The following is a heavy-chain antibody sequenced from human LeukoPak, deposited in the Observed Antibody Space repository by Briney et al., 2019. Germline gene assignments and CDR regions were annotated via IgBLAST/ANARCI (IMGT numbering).Heavy chain of an antibody. CDR1: GYSISSGYY. CDR3: ARSPLLDFWSGYYEDYYYYMDV. V-gene: IGHV4-38-2*01. Sequence: SETLSLTCAVSGYSISSGYYWGWIRQPPGQGLEWIGSIYHSGSTYYNPSLKSRVTISVDTSKNQFSLKLSSVTAADTAVYYCARSPLLDFWSGYYEDYYYYMDVWGKGTTVTVSS. J-gene: IGHJ6*03. CDR2: IYHSGST. D-gene: IGHD3-3*01.